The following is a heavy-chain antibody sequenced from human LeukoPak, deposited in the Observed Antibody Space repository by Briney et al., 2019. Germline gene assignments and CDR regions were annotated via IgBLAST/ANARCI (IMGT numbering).Heavy chain of an antibody. CDR3: ASDYFDLDWLSFDH. J-gene: IGHJ4*02. Sequence: GASVKVSCKASGYTFTSYGISWVRQAPGQGLEWMGWISAYNGNTNYAQNLQGRVTMTTETSTTTAYMELRILRFDDTAVYYCASDYFDLDWLSFDHCGQGTLVSVSS. V-gene: IGHV1-18*01. D-gene: IGHD3-9*01. CDR2: ISAYNGNT. CDR1: GYTFTSYG.